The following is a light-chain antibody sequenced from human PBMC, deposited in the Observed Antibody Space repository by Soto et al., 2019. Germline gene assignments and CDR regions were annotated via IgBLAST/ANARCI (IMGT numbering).Light chain of an antibody. CDR1: QSVSIK. CDR3: QQYGSSGT. V-gene: IGKV3-20*01. J-gene: IGKJ1*01. Sequence: EIVITQSTATTSVSPVEIATLSCRASQSVSIKLAWYQQKPGQSPRLLIYHTSYRATGIPDRFSGSGSGTDFTLTISRLEPEDFAVYYRQQYGSSGTFGQGTKVDIK. CDR2: HTS.